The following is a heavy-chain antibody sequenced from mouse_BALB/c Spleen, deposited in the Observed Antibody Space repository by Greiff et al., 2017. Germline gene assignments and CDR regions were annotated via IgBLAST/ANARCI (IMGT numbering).Heavy chain of an antibody. J-gene: IGHJ3*01. CDR1: GYAFSSYW. CDR2: IYPGDGDT. D-gene: IGHD2-2*01. CDR3: AIYVYDGGFAY. V-gene: IGHV1-80*01. Sequence: VQLQQSGAELVRPGSSVKISCKASGYAFSSYWMNWVKQRPGQGLEWIGQIYPGDGDTNYNGKFKGKATLTADKSSSTAYMQLSSLTSEDSAVYFCAIYVYDGGFAYWGQGTLVTVSA.